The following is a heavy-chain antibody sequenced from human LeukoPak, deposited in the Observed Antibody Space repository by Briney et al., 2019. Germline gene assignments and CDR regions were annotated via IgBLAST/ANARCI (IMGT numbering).Heavy chain of an antibody. D-gene: IGHD4-17*01. J-gene: IGHJ6*03. Sequence: GASVKVSCKASGYTFTDHHMHWVRQAPGQGLEWMGWIHPTSGDTKYVQKFQGRVTMTRDTSISTAYMQLSRLISDDTAVYYCAKGTTVSLYYYYYMDVWGKGTTVTVSS. CDR3: AKGTTVSLYYYYYMDV. CDR2: IHPTSGDT. CDR1: GYTFTDHH. V-gene: IGHV1-2*02.